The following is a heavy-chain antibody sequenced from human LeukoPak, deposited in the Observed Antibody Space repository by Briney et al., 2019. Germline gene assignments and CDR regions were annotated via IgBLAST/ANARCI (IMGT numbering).Heavy chain of an antibody. D-gene: IGHD6-19*01. CDR1: GYTFTGYY. CDR2: INPNSGGT. CDR3: ARDLPSPGISVADDY. V-gene: IGHV1-2*06. J-gene: IGHJ4*02. Sequence: ASVKVSCRASGYTFTGYYMFWLRQAPGQGREWMGRINPNSGGTNYAQKFQGRVTMTRDTSITTAYMELSSLRSDDTAVYYCARDLPSPGISVADDYWGQGTLVTVSS.